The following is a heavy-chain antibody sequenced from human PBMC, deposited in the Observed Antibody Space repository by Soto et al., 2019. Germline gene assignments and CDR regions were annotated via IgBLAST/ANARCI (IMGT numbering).Heavy chain of an antibody. CDR3: ARDAGYCSGGSCYWYAFDI. V-gene: IGHV3-33*01. CDR2: IWYDGSNK. Sequence: GGSLRLSCAASGFTFSSYGMHWVRQAPGKGLEWVAVIWYDGSNKYYADSAKGRFTISRDNSKNTLYLQMNSLRAEDTAVYYCARDAGYCSGGSCYWYAFDIWGQGTMVTVSS. D-gene: IGHD2-15*01. CDR1: GFTFSSYG. J-gene: IGHJ3*02.